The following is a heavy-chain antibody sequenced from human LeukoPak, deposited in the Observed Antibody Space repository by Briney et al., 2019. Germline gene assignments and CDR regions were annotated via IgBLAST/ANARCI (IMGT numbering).Heavy chain of an antibody. CDR3: ARARGYSYGPTVDY. CDR1: GFTFTRYD. CDR2: LSPKNGNT. Sequence: ASVKVSCKASGFTFTRYDINWVRQAAGQGLEWMGLLSPKNGNTVYAQTFQGRVTMTRNTSISTAYMELSSLRSEDTAVYYCARARGYSYGPTVDYWGQGTLVTVSS. J-gene: IGHJ4*02. D-gene: IGHD5-18*01. V-gene: IGHV1-8*01.